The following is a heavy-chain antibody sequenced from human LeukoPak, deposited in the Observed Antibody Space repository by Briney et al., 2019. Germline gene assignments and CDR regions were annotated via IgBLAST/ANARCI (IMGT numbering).Heavy chain of an antibody. D-gene: IGHD6-25*01. CDR3: ARALEGIAARIDY. V-gene: IGHV4-59*01. CDR2: IYYSGST. Sequence: GSLRLSCAASGFTFSSYWMSWVRQPPGKGLEWIGYIYYSGSTNYNPSLKSRVTISVDTSKNQFSLKLSSVTAADTAVYYRARALEGIAARIDYWGQGTLVTVSS. CDR1: GFTFSSYW. J-gene: IGHJ4*02.